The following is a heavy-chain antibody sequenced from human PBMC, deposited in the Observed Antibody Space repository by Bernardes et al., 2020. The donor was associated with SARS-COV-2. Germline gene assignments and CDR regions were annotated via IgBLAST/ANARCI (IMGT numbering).Heavy chain of an antibody. D-gene: IGHD2-2*01. CDR1: GYTFTGYY. V-gene: IGHV1-2*02. Sequence: ASVKVSCKASGYTFTGYYMHWVRQAPGQGLEWMGWINPNSGGTNYAQKFQGRVTMTRDTSISTAYMALSRLRSDDTAVYYCARDAVVVPAAINWFDPWGQGTLVTVSS. J-gene: IGHJ5*02. CDR3: ARDAVVVPAAINWFDP. CDR2: INPNSGGT.